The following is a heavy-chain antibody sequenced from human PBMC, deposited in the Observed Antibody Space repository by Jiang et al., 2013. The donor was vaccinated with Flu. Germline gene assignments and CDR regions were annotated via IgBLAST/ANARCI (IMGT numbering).Heavy chain of an antibody. CDR1: GASISSDH. D-gene: IGHD3-22*01. V-gene: IGHV4-59*01. J-gene: IGHJ4*02. CDR2: VSWSGSN. CDR3: ARSFWDYGSGYYVIDD. Sequence: GSGLVKPSETLSLTCTVSGASISSDHWSWIRQPPEKGLEWIGSVSWSGSNNYNPSLKSRITMSLDTSKNQFSVRLSSVTAADTAVYYCARSFWDYGSGYYVIDDWGQGALVTVSS.